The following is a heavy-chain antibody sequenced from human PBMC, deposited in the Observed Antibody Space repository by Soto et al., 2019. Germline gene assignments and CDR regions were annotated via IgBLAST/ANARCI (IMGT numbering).Heavy chain of an antibody. J-gene: IGHJ4*02. Sequence: EVQLVESGGGLVQPGGSLRLSCAASGFTFSSYWMSWVRQAPGKGLEWVANIKQDGSEKYYVDSVKGRFTISRDNAKNSLYLQMISLRAEDTAVYYCSRQYCGGDCHLDYWGQGTLVTVSS. D-gene: IGHD2-21*02. V-gene: IGHV3-7*01. CDR3: SRQYCGGDCHLDY. CDR2: IKQDGSEK. CDR1: GFTFSSYW.